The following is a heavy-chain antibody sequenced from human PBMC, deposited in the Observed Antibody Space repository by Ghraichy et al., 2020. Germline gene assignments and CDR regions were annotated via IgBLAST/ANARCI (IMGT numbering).Heavy chain of an antibody. CDR3: ARSKAYYDFWNIYTEYAMDV. D-gene: IGHD3-3*01. CDR2: IYYTGNT. CDR1: GGSIGRYY. V-gene: IGHV4-59*08. J-gene: IGHJ6*02. Sequence: SETLSLTCTVSGGSIGRYYWSWIRQPPGKGLEWIGYIYYTGNTNYNPSLKSRLTISVDTSKNQFSLKLNSVTAADTAVYYCARSKAYYDFWNIYTEYAMDVWGQGTTVTVSS.